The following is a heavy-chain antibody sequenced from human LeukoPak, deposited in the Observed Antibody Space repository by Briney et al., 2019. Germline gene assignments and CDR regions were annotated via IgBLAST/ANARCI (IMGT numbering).Heavy chain of an antibody. J-gene: IGHJ6*03. Sequence: PGGSLRLSCAASGFTFSSYWMSWVRQAPGKGLEWVANIKQDGSEKYYVDSVKGRFTISRDNAKNSLYLQMNSLRAEDTAVYYCARVQSPDMFDWLLSGYYYYYMDVWGKGTTVTISS. D-gene: IGHD3-9*01. CDR3: ARVQSPDMFDWLLSGYYYYYMDV. CDR1: GFTFSSYW. CDR2: IKQDGSEK. V-gene: IGHV3-7*01.